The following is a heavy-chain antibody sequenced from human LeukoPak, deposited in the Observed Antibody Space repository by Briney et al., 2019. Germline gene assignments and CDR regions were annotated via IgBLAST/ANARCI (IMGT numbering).Heavy chain of an antibody. CDR1: GYTFTSYY. V-gene: IGHV1-46*03. CDR3: ARDRRAYYYDSSGYYYAGY. CDR2: INPSGGST. J-gene: IGHJ4*02. Sequence: VASVKVSCKASGYTFTSYYMHWVRQAPGQGLERMGIINPSGGSTSYAQKFQGRVTMTRDTSTSTVYMEVSSLRSEDTAVYYCARDRRAYYYDSSGYYYAGYWGQGTLVTVSS. D-gene: IGHD3-22*01.